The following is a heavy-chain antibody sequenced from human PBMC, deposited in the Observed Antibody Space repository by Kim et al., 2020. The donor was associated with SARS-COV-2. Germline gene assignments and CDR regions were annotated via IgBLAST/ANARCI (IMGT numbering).Heavy chain of an antibody. CDR1: GFIVSIIY. CDR2: IYSRGIT. J-gene: IGHJ4*02. Sequence: GGSLRLSCAASGFIVSIIYMSWVRQAPGKGLEWVSVIYSRGITNYAASVKGRFPISRGNSKNTLYLLMNSLRADDTAVYYCARDSVTGDPHDYLGQGTLV. D-gene: IGHD6-19*01. V-gene: IGHV3-53*01. CDR3: ARDSVTGDPHDY.